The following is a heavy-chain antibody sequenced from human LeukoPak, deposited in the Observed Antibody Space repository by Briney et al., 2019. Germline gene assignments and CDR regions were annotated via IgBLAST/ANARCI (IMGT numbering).Heavy chain of an antibody. CDR2: IRSKAYGGTT. J-gene: IGHJ4*02. Sequence: GGSLRLSCTASGFTFGDYAMSWVRQAPGKGLEWVGFIRSKAYGGTTEYAASVKGRFTISRDDSKSIAYLQMNRLKTEDTAVYYCTGERAYYYDSSGYWVLWGQGTLVTVSS. V-gene: IGHV3-49*04. CDR3: TGERAYYYDSSGYWVL. CDR1: GFTFGDYA. D-gene: IGHD3-22*01.